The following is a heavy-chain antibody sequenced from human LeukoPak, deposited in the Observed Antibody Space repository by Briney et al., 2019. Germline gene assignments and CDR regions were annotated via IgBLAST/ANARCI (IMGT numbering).Heavy chain of an antibody. J-gene: IGHJ4*02. CDR3: ARGPKWTGDFYYFDY. CDR1: GYTFTSYG. D-gene: IGHD3/OR15-3a*01. Sequence: ASVKVSCKASGYTFTSYGINWVRQATGQGLEWMGWMNPNSGNTGYAQKFQGRVAITKNTSITTAYMELNSLRSDDTAVYFCARGPKWTGDFYYFDYWGQGTLVTVSS. V-gene: IGHV1-8*03. CDR2: MNPNSGNT.